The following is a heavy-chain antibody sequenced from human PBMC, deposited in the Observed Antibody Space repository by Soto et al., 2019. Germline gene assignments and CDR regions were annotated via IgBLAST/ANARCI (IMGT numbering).Heavy chain of an antibody. CDR3: ARDDGGDKIPDY. V-gene: IGHV3-33*01. J-gene: IGHJ4*02. Sequence: GGSLRLSCAASGFTFSSYGMHWVRQAPGKGLEWVAVIWYDGSNKYYADSVKGRFTISRDNSKNTLYLQMNSLRAEDTAVYYCARDDGGDKIPDYWGQGTLVTVSS. D-gene: IGHD2-15*01. CDR2: IWYDGSNK. CDR1: GFTFSSYG.